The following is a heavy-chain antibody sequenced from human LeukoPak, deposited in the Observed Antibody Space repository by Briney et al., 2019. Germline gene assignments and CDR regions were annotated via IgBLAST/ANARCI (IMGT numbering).Heavy chain of an antibody. CDR2: ISGSGGST. J-gene: IGHJ4*02. CDR1: GFTFSSYA. V-gene: IGHV3-23*01. Sequence: GGSLRLSCAASGFTFSSYAMSWVRQAPGKGLEWVSAISGSGGSTYYADSVKGRFTISRDNSKNTLYLQMNSLRAEDTAVCYCAKVEGEGTYYYDSSGSKEGDYWGQGTLVTVSS. CDR3: AKVEGEGTYYYDSSGSKEGDY. D-gene: IGHD3-22*01.